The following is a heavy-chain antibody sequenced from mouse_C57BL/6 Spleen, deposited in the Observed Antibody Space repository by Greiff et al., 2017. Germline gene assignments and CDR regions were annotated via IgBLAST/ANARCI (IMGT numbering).Heavy chain of an antibody. D-gene: IGHD2-4*01. J-gene: IGHJ2*01. Sequence: QVQLKESGAELVKPGASVKLSCKASGYTFTEYTIHWVKQRSGQGLEWIGWFYPGSGSIKYNEKFKDKATLTADKSSSTVYMELSRLTSEDSAVYFCARQTYDYDGGYYFDYWGQGTTLTVSS. CDR3: ARQTYDYDGGYYFDY. V-gene: IGHV1-62-2*01. CDR1: GYTFTEYT. CDR2: FYPGSGSI.